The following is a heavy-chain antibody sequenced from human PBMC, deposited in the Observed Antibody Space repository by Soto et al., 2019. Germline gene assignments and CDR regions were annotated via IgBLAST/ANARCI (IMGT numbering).Heavy chain of an antibody. V-gene: IGHV3-7*04. CDR2: IKQDGSEK. J-gene: IGHJ5*02. D-gene: IGHD1-26*01. Sequence: EVQLVESGGGLVQPGGSLRLSCAASGFTFNSYWMTWVRQAPGKGLEWVANIKQDGSEKYYVDSVKGRFTISRDNAKNSLYRQMNSLRAEDTAGYYCARGWGLDPWGQGTLVTVSS. CDR1: GFTFNSYW. CDR3: ARGWGLDP.